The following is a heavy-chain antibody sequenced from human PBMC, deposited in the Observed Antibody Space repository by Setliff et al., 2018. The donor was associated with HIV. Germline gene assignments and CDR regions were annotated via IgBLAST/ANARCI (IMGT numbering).Heavy chain of an antibody. Sequence: ASVKVSCKASGYSFTGYYMHWVRQAPGQGLEWMGRINPNSGGTNYAQKFQGRVTMTRDTSISTAYMEPSRLRSDDTAVYYCARDEVIEVAGDFDNWGQGTLVTVSS. CDR1: GYSFTGYY. D-gene: IGHD6-19*01. J-gene: IGHJ4*02. CDR3: ARDEVIEVAGDFDN. CDR2: INPNSGGT. V-gene: IGHV1-2*06.